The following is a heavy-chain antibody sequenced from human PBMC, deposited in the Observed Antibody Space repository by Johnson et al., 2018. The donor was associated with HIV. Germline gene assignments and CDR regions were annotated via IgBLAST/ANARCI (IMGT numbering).Heavy chain of an antibody. CDR1: GFTFSDYF. Sequence: VQLVESGGGLVQPGGSLRLSCDTSGFTFSDYFIDWVRQAPGRGLEWLGRARNEANSYTIEYAASVRGRFSISSDHSKNSVFLQMSSLKTEETAVYYWARGYGVYATSFDVWGQGTVVAVSS. CDR3: ARGYGVYATSFDV. CDR2: ARNEANSYTI. J-gene: IGHJ3*01. V-gene: IGHV3-72*01. D-gene: IGHD5/OR15-5a*01.